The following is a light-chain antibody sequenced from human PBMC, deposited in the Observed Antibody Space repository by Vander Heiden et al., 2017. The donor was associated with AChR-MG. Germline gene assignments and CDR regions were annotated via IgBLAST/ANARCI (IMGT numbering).Light chain of an antibody. Sequence: EIVMTQSPATLSVSPGERATLYCRASQSIRSDLAWYRHKPGQALRLLIYGASTRASGIPARFSRSADGTEFTLTISSLESEDSAIYYCQQYDNGAPKVSFGAGTKVEIK. CDR2: GAS. CDR1: QSIRSD. V-gene: IGKV3-15*01. J-gene: IGKJ4*01. CDR3: QQYDNGAPKVS.